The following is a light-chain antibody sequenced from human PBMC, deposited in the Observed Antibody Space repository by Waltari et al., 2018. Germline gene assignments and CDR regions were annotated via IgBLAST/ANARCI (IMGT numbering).Light chain of an antibody. V-gene: IGKV3-11*01. J-gene: IGKJ4*01. CDR3: QHRSSWPTLA. CDR2: DAS. CDR1: QSVGSY. Sequence: EIVLTQSPATLSLSPGDRATLSCRASQSVGSYLAWYQQKPGQSPGLLIFDASNRATGIPARFSGSGSGTDFTLTISSLEPEDFAVYYCQHRSSWPTLAFGGGTKVEIK.